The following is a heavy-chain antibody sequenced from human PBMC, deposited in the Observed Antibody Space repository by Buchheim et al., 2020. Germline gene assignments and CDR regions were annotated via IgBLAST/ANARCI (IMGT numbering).Heavy chain of an antibody. CDR1: GGIFANSA. CDR3: ARNFTGRYDY. V-gene: IGHV1-69*12. D-gene: IGHD1-26*01. CDR2: IMPIFTTP. J-gene: IGHJ4*02. Sequence: QVQLVQSGAELKKPGSSVRVSCTTSGGIFANSAITWVRQAPGQGLEWMGGIMPIFTTPYYAQKFRGRVTITADESPATAYMELSSLTSEDTAVYYCARNFTGRYDYWGQGTL.